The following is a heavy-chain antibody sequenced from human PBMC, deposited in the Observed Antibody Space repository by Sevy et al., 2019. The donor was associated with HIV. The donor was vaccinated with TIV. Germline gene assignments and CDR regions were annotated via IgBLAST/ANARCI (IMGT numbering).Heavy chain of an antibody. Sequence: SETLSLTCIVSGGSISSYYWSWIRQPPGKGLEWIGYIYYSGSTNYNPSLKSRVTISVDTSKNQFSLKLSSVTAADTAVYYCARLFGFAARPNYFDYWGQGTLVTASS. V-gene: IGHV4-59*13. CDR2: IYYSGST. D-gene: IGHD6-6*01. CDR1: GGSISSYY. CDR3: ARLFGFAARPNYFDY. J-gene: IGHJ4*02.